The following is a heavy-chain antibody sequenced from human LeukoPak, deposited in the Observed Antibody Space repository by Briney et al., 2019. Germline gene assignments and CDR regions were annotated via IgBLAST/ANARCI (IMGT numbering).Heavy chain of an antibody. J-gene: IGHJ4*02. CDR1: GFTFGDYA. Sequence: GGSLRLSCTASGFTFGDYAMSWVRQAPGKGLEWVGFIRSKAYGGTTEYAASVKGRFTISRDDSKSIAYLQMNSLKTEDTAVYYCTRDMGLLTYYYGSGSYYWGKGTLVTVSS. V-gene: IGHV3-49*04. D-gene: IGHD3-10*01. CDR2: IRSKAYGGTT. CDR3: TRDMGLLTYYYGSGSYY.